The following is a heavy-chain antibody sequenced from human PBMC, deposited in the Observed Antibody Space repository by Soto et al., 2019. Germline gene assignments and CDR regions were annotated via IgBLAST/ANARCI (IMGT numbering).Heavy chain of an antibody. CDR1: GFTFSSYS. D-gene: IGHD3-3*01. Sequence: EVQLVESGGGLVQPGGSLRLSCAASGFTFSSYSMNWVRQAPGKGLEWVSYISSSSTIYYADSVKGRFTISRDNAKNSLYLQMNSLRAEDTAVYYCARGPTDYDFWSGYYTLNYYYYYMDVWGKGTTVTVSS. CDR2: ISSSSTI. CDR3: ARGPTDYDFWSGYYTLNYYYYYMDV. V-gene: IGHV3-48*01. J-gene: IGHJ6*03.